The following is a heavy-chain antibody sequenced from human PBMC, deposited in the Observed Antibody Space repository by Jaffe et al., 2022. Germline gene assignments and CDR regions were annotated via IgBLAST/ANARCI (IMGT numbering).Heavy chain of an antibody. CDR2: IYHSGST. D-gene: IGHD6-13*01. V-gene: IGHV4-38-2*01. CDR1: GYSISSGYY. J-gene: IGHJ5*02. Sequence: QVQLQESGPGLVKPSETLSLTCAVSGYSISSGYYWGWIRQPPGKGLEWIGSIYHSGSTYYNPSLKSRVTISVDTSKNQFSLKLSSVTAADTAVYYCARVRAAAGKGWAFKNWFDPWGQGTLVTVSS. CDR3: ARVRAAAGKGWAFKNWFDP.